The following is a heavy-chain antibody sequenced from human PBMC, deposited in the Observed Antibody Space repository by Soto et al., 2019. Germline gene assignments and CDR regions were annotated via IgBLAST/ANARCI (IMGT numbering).Heavy chain of an antibody. V-gene: IGHV1-2*04. CDR1: GYTFTGYY. Sequence: EASVKVSCKASGYTFTGYYMHWVRQAPGQGLEWMGWINPNSGGTNYAQKFQGWVTMTRDTSISTAYMELSRLRSDDTAVYYCAREAFVSSTIQQRRYFQHWGQGTLVTVSS. CDR2: INPNSGGT. CDR3: AREAFVSSTIQQRRYFQH. J-gene: IGHJ1*01. D-gene: IGHD6-25*01.